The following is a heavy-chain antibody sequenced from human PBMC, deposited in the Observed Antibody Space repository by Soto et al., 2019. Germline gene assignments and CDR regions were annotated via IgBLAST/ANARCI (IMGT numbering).Heavy chain of an antibody. CDR1: GYTFTSYY. J-gene: IGHJ4*02. Sequence: ASVKVSCKASGYTFTSYYMHWVRQAPGQGLEWMGIINPSGGSTSYAQKFQGRVTMTRDTSTSTVYMELSSLRSEDTAVYYCAREGYCSGGSCSPNIDYWGQGTLVTVSS. CDR2: INPSGGST. V-gene: IGHV1-46*01. CDR3: AREGYCSGGSCSPNIDY. D-gene: IGHD2-15*01.